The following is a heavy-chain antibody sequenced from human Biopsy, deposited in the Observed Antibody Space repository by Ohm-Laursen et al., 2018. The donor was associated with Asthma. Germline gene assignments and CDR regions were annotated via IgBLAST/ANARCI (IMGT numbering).Heavy chain of an antibody. V-gene: IGHV3-23*01. J-gene: IGHJ4*02. Sequence: SLRLSCSASGFTFSSYAVSWVRQAPGKGLEWVSAISGSGGSTYYADSVKGRFTISRDNSKNTLYLQMNSLRAEDTAVYYCAKGYYYDSSGFDYWGQGTLVTVSS. CDR2: ISGSGGST. D-gene: IGHD3-22*01. CDR3: AKGYYYDSSGFDY. CDR1: GFTFSSYA.